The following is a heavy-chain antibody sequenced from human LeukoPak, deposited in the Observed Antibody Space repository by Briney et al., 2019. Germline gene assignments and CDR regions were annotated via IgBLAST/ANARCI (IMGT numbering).Heavy chain of an antibody. Sequence: GASVKVSFKASGYTFTSYDINGVRQATGQGLEWMGWMNPNSGNSGYAQKFQGRVTMTRNTSISTAYMELSSLRSEDTAVYYCARARAVMVYATWVHWFDPWGQGTLVTVSS. D-gene: IGHD2-8*01. CDR1: GYTFTSYD. V-gene: IGHV1-8*01. J-gene: IGHJ5*02. CDR3: ARARAVMVYATWVHWFDP. CDR2: MNPNSGNS.